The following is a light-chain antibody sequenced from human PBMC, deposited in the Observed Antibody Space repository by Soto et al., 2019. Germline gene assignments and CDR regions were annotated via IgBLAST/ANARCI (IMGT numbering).Light chain of an antibody. CDR1: QSISTW. V-gene: IGKV1-5*03. CDR2: KAS. Sequence: DIQMTQSPSTLSASVGDRVIITCRASQSISTWLAWYQQKPGKAPKILIYKASSLESGVPSRFSGSGSGTEFTLSISSLQPDDFATYCCQQYDNYPYTFGQGSKLEIK. J-gene: IGKJ2*01. CDR3: QQYDNYPYT.